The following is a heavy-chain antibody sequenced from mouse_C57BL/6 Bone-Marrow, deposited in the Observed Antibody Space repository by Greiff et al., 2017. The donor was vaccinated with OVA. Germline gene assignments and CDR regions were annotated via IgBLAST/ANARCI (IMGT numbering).Heavy chain of an antibody. CDR1: GYTFTDYN. J-gene: IGHJ1*03. D-gene: IGHD1-1*01. Sequence: VQLQQSGPELVKPGASVKIPCKASGYTFTDYNMDWVKQSHGKSLEWIGDINPNNGGTIYNQKFKGKATLTVDKSSSTAYMELRSLTSEDTAVYYCARKVSPIYYGSSYPYWYFDVWGTGTTVTVSS. CDR2: INPNNGGT. V-gene: IGHV1-18*01. CDR3: ARKVSPIYYGSSYPYWYFDV.